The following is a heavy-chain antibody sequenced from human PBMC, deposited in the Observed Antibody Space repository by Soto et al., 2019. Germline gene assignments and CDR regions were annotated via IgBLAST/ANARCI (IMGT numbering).Heavy chain of an antibody. Sequence: ASVTVCFTVSVYTLTEFSIHCVRQAPGKGLEWMGGFDPEDGETIYAQKFQGRVTMTEDTSTDTAYMELSSLRSEDTAVYYCATVMPIYSGYDLPNTGLFTLDYRGQGTLVTVSS. J-gene: IGHJ4*02. D-gene: IGHD5-12*01. CDR3: ATVMPIYSGYDLPNTGLFTLDY. CDR1: VYTLTEFS. CDR2: FDPEDGET. V-gene: IGHV1-24*01.